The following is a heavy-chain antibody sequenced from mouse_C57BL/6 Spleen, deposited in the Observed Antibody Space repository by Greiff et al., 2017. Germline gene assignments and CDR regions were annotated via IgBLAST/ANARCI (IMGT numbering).Heavy chain of an antibody. Sequence: EVHLVESEGGLVQPGSSMKLSCTASGFTFSDYYMAWVRQVPEKGLEWVANINYDGSSTYYLDSLKSRFIISRDNAKNILYLQMSSLKSEDTATYYCAREGREDYDDYFDYWGQGTTLTVSS. CDR2: INYDGSST. CDR3: AREGREDYDDYFDY. D-gene: IGHD2-4*01. J-gene: IGHJ2*01. V-gene: IGHV5-16*01. CDR1: GFTFSDYY.